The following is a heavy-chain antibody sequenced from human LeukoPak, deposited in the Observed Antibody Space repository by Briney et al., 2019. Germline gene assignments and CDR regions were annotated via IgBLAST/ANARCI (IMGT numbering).Heavy chain of an antibody. V-gene: IGHV3-21*01. J-gene: IGHJ1*01. Sequence: PGGSLRLSCAASGFTFSSYSMNWVRQAPGKGLEWVSSISSSSSYIYYADSVKGRFTISRDNAKNSLYLQMNSLRAEDTAVYYCARTGFERDGSVAFQHWGQGTLVTVSS. CDR3: ARTGFERDGSVAFQH. D-gene: IGHD5-24*01. CDR2: ISSSSSYI. CDR1: GFTFSSYS.